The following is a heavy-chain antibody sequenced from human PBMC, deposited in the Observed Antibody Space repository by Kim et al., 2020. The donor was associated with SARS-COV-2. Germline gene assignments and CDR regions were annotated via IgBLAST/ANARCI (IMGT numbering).Heavy chain of an antibody. CDR1: GGSISSGSYY. D-gene: IGHD6-13*01. CDR3: AREAPEWAAASTVAFDI. J-gene: IGHJ3*02. V-gene: IGHV4-61*02. CDR2: IYTSGST. Sequence: SETLSLTCTVSGGSISSGSYYWSWIRQPAGKGLEWIGRIYTSGSTNYNPSLKSRVTISVDTSKNQFSLKLSSVTAADTAVYYCAREAPEWAAASTVAFDIWGQGTMVTVSS.